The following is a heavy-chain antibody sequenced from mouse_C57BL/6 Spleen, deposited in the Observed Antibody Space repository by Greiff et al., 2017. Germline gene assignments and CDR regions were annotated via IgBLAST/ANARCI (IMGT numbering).Heavy chain of an antibody. CDR2: IYPGDGDT. Sequence: VKLQESGAELVKPGASVKISCKASGYAFSSYWMNWVKQRPGKGLEWIGQIYPGDGDTNYNGKFKGKATLTADKSSSTAYMQLSSLTSEDSAVYFCARKSYWYFDVWGTGTTVTVSS. J-gene: IGHJ1*03. CDR1: GYAFSSYW. V-gene: IGHV1-80*01. CDR3: ARKSYWYFDV.